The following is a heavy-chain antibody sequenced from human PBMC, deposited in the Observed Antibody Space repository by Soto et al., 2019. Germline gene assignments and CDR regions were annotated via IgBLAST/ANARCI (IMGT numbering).Heavy chain of an antibody. J-gene: IGHJ5*02. CDR2: IIPILGIA. V-gene: IGHV1-69*02. CDR3: ATTSNWNYAPGWFDP. Sequence: SVKVSCKASGGTFSSYTISWVRQAPGQGLEWMGRIIPILGIANYAQKFQGRVTITADKSTSTAYMELSSLRSEDTAVYYCATTSNWNYAPGWFDPWGQGTLVTVSS. CDR1: GGTFSSYT. D-gene: IGHD1-7*01.